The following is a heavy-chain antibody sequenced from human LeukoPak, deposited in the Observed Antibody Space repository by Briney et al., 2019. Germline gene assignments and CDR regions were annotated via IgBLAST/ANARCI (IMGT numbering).Heavy chain of an antibody. J-gene: IGHJ4*02. CDR3: ARDFPPWRYYYDSSGYPARYFDY. D-gene: IGHD3-22*01. CDR2: ISAYNGNT. V-gene: IGHV1-18*01. CDR1: GYTFTSYG. Sequence: ASVKVSCKASGYTFTSYGISWVRQAPGQGLEWMGWISAYNGNTNYAQKLQGRVTMTTDTSTSTAYMELRSLRSDDTAVYYCARDFPPWRYYYDSSGYPARYFDYWGQGTLVTVSS.